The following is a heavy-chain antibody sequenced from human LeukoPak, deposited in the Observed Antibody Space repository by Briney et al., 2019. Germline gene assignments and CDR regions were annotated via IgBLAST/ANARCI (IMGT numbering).Heavy chain of an antibody. D-gene: IGHD1-26*01. J-gene: IGHJ4*02. V-gene: IGHV3-23*01. Sequence: PGGSLRLSCAASGFTFSHYAMTWVRQAPGEGLQWVSDISGSGSSAYYADSVRGRFTISRDNSKNTLYLQMNSLRAEDTAVYYCAKDLSGGVGATRTIWGQGTLVTVSS. CDR1: GFTFSHYA. CDR2: ISGSGSSA. CDR3: AKDLSGGVGATRTI.